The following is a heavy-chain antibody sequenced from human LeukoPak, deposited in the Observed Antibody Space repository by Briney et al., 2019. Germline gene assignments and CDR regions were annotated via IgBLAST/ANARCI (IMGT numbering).Heavy chain of an antibody. CDR3: AKDLGGSVDY. V-gene: IGHV3-30*18. J-gene: IGHJ4*02. Sequence: QPGRSLRLSCAASGFTFSSYGMHWVRQAPGKGLEWVAVISYDGSNKYYADSVKGRFTISRDNSKNTLYLQMNSLRAEDTAVYYCAKDLGGSVDYWGQGTLVTVSS. CDR2: ISYDGSNK. D-gene: IGHD1-26*01. CDR1: GFTFSSYG.